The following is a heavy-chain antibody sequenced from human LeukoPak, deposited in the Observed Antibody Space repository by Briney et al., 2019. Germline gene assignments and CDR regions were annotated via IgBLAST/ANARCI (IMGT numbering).Heavy chain of an antibody. Sequence: SETLSLTSTVSGGSISSYYWSWIRQPPGKGLEWIGYIYYSGSTNYNPSLKSRVTISVDTSKNQFSLKLSSVTAADTAVYYCARASAYYYGSNWFDPWGQGTLVTVSS. V-gene: IGHV4-59*01. CDR1: GGSISSYY. CDR2: IYYSGST. CDR3: ARASAYYYGSNWFDP. J-gene: IGHJ5*02. D-gene: IGHD3-10*01.